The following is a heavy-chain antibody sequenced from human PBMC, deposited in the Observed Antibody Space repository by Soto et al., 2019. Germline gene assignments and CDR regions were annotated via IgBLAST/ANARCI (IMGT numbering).Heavy chain of an antibody. J-gene: IGHJ6*03. D-gene: IGHD2-15*01. CDR1: GFTVSSNY. V-gene: IGHV3-66*01. Sequence: EVQLVESGGGLVQPGGSLRLSCAASGFTVSSNYMSWVRQAPGKGLEWVSVIYSGGSTYYADSVKGRFTISRDNSKNTLYLQMNSLRAEDTAVYYCASRYCSGGSCLLRDYYYYYVDVWGKGTTVTVSS. CDR2: IYSGGST. CDR3: ASRYCSGGSCLLRDYYYYYVDV.